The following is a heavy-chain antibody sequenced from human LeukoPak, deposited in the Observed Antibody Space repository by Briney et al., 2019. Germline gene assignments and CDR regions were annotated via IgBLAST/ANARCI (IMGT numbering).Heavy chain of an antibody. Sequence: SETLSLTCTVSGGSISSSSYYWGWIRQPPGKGLEWIGEINHSGSTNYNPSLKSRVTISVDTSKNQFSLKLSSVTAADTAVYYCARGTIFGVVILTNYFDYWGQGTLVTVSS. CDR2: INHSGST. V-gene: IGHV4-39*07. J-gene: IGHJ4*02. CDR1: GGSISSSSYY. D-gene: IGHD3-3*01. CDR3: ARGTIFGVVILTNYFDY.